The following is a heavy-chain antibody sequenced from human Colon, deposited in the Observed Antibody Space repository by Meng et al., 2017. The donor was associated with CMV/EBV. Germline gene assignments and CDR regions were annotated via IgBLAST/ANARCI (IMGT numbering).Heavy chain of an antibody. CDR3: AREGYSSSWYYFDY. CDR1: GGTFSSYA. V-gene: IGHV1-69*05. CDR2: IIPIFGTA. J-gene: IGHJ4*02. D-gene: IGHD6-13*01. Sequence: KASGGTFSSYAISWVRQAPGQGLEWMGGIIPIFGTANYAQKFQGRVTITTDESTSTAYMELSSLRSEDTAVYYCAREGYSSSWYYFDYWGQGTLVTVSS.